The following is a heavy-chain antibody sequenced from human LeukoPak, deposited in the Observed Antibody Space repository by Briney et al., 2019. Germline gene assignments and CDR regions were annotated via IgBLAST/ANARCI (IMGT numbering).Heavy chain of an antibody. D-gene: IGHD6-13*01. Sequence: GGSLRLSCAASGFTFSDYYMHWIRQAPGKGLEWVSYISSSGSTIYYADSVKGRFTISRDNAKNSLYLQMNSLRAEDTAVYYCARLIAAAGTRWFDPWGQGTLVTVSS. J-gene: IGHJ5*02. CDR1: GFTFSDYY. CDR2: ISSSGSTI. V-gene: IGHV3-11*01. CDR3: ARLIAAAGTRWFDP.